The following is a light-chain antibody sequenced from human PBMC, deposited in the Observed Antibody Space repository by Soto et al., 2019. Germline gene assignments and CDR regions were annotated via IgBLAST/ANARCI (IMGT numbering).Light chain of an antibody. V-gene: IGKV1-39*01. CDR3: QQTYSIPRT. J-gene: IGKJ2*01. Sequence: DIQMTQSPSSLSASAGDRVTITCRASQNIDRYLYWFQQKPGKAPNLLIYVASNLQSGVPSRFSGSGSGTDFTLTINNLQPEDFATYYFQQTYSIPRTFGQGTTLEIK. CDR1: QNIDRY. CDR2: VAS.